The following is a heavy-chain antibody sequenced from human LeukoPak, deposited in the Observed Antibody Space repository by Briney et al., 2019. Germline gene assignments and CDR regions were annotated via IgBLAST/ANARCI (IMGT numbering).Heavy chain of an antibody. CDR3: ASQPLRRYSYGYFDY. J-gene: IGHJ4*02. V-gene: IGHV4-34*01. CDR2: INHSGST. CDR1: GGSFSGYY. Sequence: SETLSLTCAVYGGSFSGYYWSWIRQPPGKGLEWIGEINHSGSTNYNPSLESRVTISVDTSKNQFSLKLSSVTAADTAVYYCASQPLRRYSYGYFDYWGQGTLVTVSS. D-gene: IGHD5-18*01.